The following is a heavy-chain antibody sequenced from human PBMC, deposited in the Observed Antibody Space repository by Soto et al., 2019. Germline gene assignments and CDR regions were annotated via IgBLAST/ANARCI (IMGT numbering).Heavy chain of an antibody. Sequence: SETLSLTCTVSGGSISSGGYYWSWIRQHPGKGLEWIGYIYYSGSTYYNPSLKSRVTISVDTSKNQFSLKLSSVTAADTAVYYCARVLLNLGSYYYYGMDVWGQGTTVTVS. CDR2: IYYSGST. J-gene: IGHJ6*02. CDR3: ARVLLNLGSYYYYGMDV. D-gene: IGHD3-10*01. CDR1: GGSISSGGYY. V-gene: IGHV4-31*03.